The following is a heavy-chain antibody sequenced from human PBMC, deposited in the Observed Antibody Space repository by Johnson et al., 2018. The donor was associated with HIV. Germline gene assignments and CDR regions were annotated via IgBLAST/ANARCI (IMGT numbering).Heavy chain of an antibody. CDR1: GLSFSNFG. D-gene: IGHD1-26*01. J-gene: IGHJ3*02. Sequence: QVQLVESGGGVVQPGKSLTLSCVVSGLSFSNFGIHWVRQAPGKGPEWVAVISFDGKLNKYADSVKGRFTISRDNAKNSLYLQMNSLRAEDTALYYCAKVDSGSYFDAFDIWGQGTMVTVSS. CDR3: AKVDSGSYFDAFDI. V-gene: IGHV3-30*18. CDR2: ISFDGKLN.